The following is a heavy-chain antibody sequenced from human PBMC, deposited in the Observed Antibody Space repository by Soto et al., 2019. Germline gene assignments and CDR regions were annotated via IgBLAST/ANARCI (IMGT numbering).Heavy chain of an antibody. V-gene: IGHV4-59*01. J-gene: IGHJ5*02. Sequence: ETLSLTCTVSGGSISSYYWSWIRQPPGKGLEWIGYIYYSGSNNYNHSLKSRVTISVDTSKNQFSMKLSSVTAADTAVYYCARDNGGAAAGNWFDPWGQGTMVTVSS. D-gene: IGHD6-13*01. CDR3: ARDNGGAAAGNWFDP. CDR1: GGSISSYY. CDR2: IYYSGSN.